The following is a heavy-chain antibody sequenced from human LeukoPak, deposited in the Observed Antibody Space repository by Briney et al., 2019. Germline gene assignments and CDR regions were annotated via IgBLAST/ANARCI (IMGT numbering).Heavy chain of an antibody. V-gene: IGHV3-21*01. D-gene: IGHD1-26*01. CDR2: ISSSSSYI. Sequence: GGSLRLSCAASGFTFSDYNMNWVRQAPGKGLEWVSCISSSSSYIYYADSVKGRFTISRDNSRNTLSLQMNGLRPEDTAVYYCAKEGPGNYYSAYFDSWGQGTLVTVSS. CDR1: GFTFSDYN. CDR3: AKEGPGNYYSAYFDS. J-gene: IGHJ4*02.